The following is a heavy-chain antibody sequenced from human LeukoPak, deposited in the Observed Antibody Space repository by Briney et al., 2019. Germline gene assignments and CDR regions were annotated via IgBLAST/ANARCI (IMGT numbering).Heavy chain of an antibody. D-gene: IGHD5-24*01. CDR2: INHSGST. CDR1: GGSFSGYY. CDR3: AWTDGYHYWWYFDL. J-gene: IGHJ2*01. Sequence: SETLSLTCAVYGGSFSGYYWSWIRQPPGKGLEWIGEINHSGSTNYNPSLKSRVTISVDTSKNQFSLQLSSVTAADTAVYYCAWTDGYHYWWYFDLWGRGTLVTVSS. V-gene: IGHV4-34*01.